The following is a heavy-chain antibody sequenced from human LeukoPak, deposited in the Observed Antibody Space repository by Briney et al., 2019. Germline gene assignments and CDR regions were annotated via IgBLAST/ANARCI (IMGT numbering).Heavy chain of an antibody. J-gene: IGHJ4*02. V-gene: IGHV1-2*02. CDR1: GYTFTGYY. Sequence: ASVKVSCKASGYTFTGYYMHWVRQAPGQGLEWMGWINPNSGDTNYAQNFRGRVTMTRDMSISTAYMGLSRLRSDDTAVYYCARDTEGSGWDFDYWGQGTLVTVSS. CDR3: ARDTEGSGWDFDY. CDR2: INPNSGDT. D-gene: IGHD6-19*01.